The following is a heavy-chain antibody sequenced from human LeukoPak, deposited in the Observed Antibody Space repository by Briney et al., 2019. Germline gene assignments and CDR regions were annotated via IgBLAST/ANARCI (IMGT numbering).Heavy chain of an antibody. V-gene: IGHV3-33*06. D-gene: IGHD2-21*02. J-gene: IGHJ4*02. CDR2: XCFYESNK. Sequence: XXCFYESNKFYSDSVKGRFTISRDNYKNTVYLQMNSLRAEDTAGYYCAKDPPYCGGDCYYDYWGQGTLVTVSS. CDR3: AKDPPYCGGDCYYDY.